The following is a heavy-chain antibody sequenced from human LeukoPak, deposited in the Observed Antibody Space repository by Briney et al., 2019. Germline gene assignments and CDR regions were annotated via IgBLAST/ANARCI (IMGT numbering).Heavy chain of an antibody. J-gene: IGHJ5*02. D-gene: IGHD2/OR15-2a*01. CDR3: ARRPELSTDNWFDP. CDR2: IYYSGST. V-gene: IGHV4-39*07. CDR1: GGSISSSSYY. Sequence: SETLSLTCTVSGGSISSSSYYWGWIRQPPGKGLEWIGSIYYSGSTYYNPSLKSRVTISVDTSKNQFSLKLSSMTAADTAVYYCARRPELSTDNWFDPWGQGTLVTVSS.